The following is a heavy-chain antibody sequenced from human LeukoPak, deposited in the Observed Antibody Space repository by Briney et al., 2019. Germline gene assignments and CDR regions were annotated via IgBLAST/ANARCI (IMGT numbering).Heavy chain of an antibody. Sequence: GGSLRLSCAASGFTFSSFAMNWVRQAPGKGLEWVSSINGNGGSTYYADSVKGRFTISRDNSKNTLYLQMNSLRAEDTAVYYCARESDNCFDYWGQGTLVTVSS. D-gene: IGHD1-20*01. CDR3: ARESDNCFDY. CDR1: GFTFSSFA. J-gene: IGHJ4*02. V-gene: IGHV3-23*01. CDR2: INGNGGST.